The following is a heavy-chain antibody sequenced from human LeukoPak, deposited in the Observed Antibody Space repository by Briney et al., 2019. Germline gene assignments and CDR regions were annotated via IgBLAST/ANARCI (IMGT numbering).Heavy chain of an antibody. CDR1: GYTFTSYG. Sequence: GASVKVSCKASGYTFTSYGISWVRQAPGQGLEWMGWISAYNGNTNYAQKLQGRVTMTTDTSTSTAYMELRSLRSDDTAVYYCAKDYYLRYFDWLLYPTSTPTHPSDYWGQGTLVTVSS. J-gene: IGHJ4*02. CDR3: AKDYYLRYFDWLLYPTSTPTHPSDY. V-gene: IGHV1-18*01. D-gene: IGHD3-9*01. CDR2: ISAYNGNT.